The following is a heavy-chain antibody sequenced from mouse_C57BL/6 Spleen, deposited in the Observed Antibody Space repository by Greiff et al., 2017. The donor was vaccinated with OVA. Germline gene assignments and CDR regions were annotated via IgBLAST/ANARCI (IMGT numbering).Heavy chain of an antibody. Sequence: EVKLLESGGGLVQPGGSMKLSCVASGFTFSNYWMNWVRQSPEKGLEWVAQIRLKSDNYATHYAESVKGRFTISRDDSKSSVYLQMNNLRAEDTGIYYCTGGDGSSFYWYFDVWGTGTTVTVSS. CDR1: GFTFSNYW. D-gene: IGHD1-1*01. V-gene: IGHV6-3*01. CDR2: IRLKSDNYAT. CDR3: TGGDGSSFYWYFDV. J-gene: IGHJ1*03.